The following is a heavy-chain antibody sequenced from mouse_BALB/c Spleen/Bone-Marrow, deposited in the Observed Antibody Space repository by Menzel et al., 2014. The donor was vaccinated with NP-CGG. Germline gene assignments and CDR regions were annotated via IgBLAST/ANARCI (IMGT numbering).Heavy chain of an antibody. CDR3: ARDY. CDR1: GYTFTDTW. V-gene: IGHV1-7*01. CDR2: INPSTGYA. Sequence: QVQLQHSGPELAKPGASVKMSCKASGYTFTDTWIHWIKQRPGQGLEWIGYINPSTGYAEYNQNFKDKATLTVDKSSGTAYMQLSSLTSEDSAVYYCARDYWGQGTTLTVSS. J-gene: IGHJ2*01.